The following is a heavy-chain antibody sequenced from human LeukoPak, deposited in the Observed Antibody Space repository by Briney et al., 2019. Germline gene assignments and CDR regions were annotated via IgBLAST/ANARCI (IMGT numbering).Heavy chain of an antibody. CDR2: MNPNSGNT. J-gene: IGHJ6*02. CDR1: GYTFTSYD. Sequence: ASVKVSCKASGYTFTSYDINWVRQATGQGLEWMGWMNPNSGNTGYAQKFQGRVTMTRNTSISTAYMELSSLRSEDTAVYYCARDPPYYDFRSGYLFLGYYGMDVWGQGTTVTISS. D-gene: IGHD3-3*01. CDR3: ARDPPYYDFRSGYLFLGYYGMDV. V-gene: IGHV1-8*01.